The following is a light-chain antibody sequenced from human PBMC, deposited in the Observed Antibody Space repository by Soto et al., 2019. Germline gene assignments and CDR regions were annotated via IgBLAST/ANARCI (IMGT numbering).Light chain of an antibody. CDR3: QQGHNWPLT. J-gene: IGKJ2*01. V-gene: IGKV3-15*01. CDR1: QSISTE. Sequence: EIVMTQSPATLSVSPGERATLSCRASQSISTELAWYQQKPGQPPRLLIYSASTRATGVPARFTGSGSGSEFTLTIGGLQSEDFAIYYCQQGHNWPLTFGQGTRLE. CDR2: SAS.